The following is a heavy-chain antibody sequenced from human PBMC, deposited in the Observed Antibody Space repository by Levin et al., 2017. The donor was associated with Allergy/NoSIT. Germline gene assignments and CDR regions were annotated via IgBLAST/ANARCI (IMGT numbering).Heavy chain of an antibody. CDR1: GIAISNAYY. Sequence: SQTLSLTCNVSGIAISNAYYWTWIRQPPGKGLEWIGFIYHSGLSNYNSDLKSRVTISMDTSTNQFSLNLRSATAADTAVYYCVRDYFATRAFDIWGQGMMVTVSS. CDR3: VRDYFATRAFDI. CDR2: IYHSGLS. J-gene: IGHJ3*02. V-gene: IGHV4-61*01. D-gene: IGHD3-9*01.